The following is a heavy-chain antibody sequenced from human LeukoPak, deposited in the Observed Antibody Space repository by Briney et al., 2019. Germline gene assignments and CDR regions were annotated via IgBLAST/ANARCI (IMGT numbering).Heavy chain of an antibody. D-gene: IGHD6-19*01. Sequence: GGSLRLSCAASGFTFNSYAMHWVRQAPGKGLEWVAVVSYDGSNKYYADSVKGRFTISRDNAKNSLYLQMNSLRAEDTAVYYCARGPLRGSSGWSRYYYYYGMDVWGQGTTVTVSS. CDR2: VSYDGSNK. V-gene: IGHV3-30-3*01. CDR1: GFTFNSYA. CDR3: ARGPLRGSSGWSRYYYYYGMDV. J-gene: IGHJ6*02.